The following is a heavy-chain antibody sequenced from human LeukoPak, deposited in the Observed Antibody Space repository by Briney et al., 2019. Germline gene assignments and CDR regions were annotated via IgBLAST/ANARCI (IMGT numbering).Heavy chain of an antibody. CDR3: ASDRGEYYGDYEDY. J-gene: IGHJ4*02. D-gene: IGHD4-17*01. Sequence: GGSLRLSCAASGFTFSSYAMSWVRQAPGKGLEWVLGISGSGDSTYYADSVKGRFTISRDNSKNTLFLQMNSLRAEDTAIYYCASDRGEYYGDYEDYWGQGTLVTVSS. CDR1: GFTFSSYA. V-gene: IGHV3-23*01. CDR2: ISGSGDST.